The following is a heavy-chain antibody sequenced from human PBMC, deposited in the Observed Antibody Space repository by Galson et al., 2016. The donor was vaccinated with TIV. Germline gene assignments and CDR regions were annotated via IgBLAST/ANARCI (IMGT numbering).Heavy chain of an antibody. CDR1: GFTFSTYW. Sequence: SLRLSCAASGFTFSTYWMNWVRQAPGKGLVWVSRISGYGTRTNYADSVKGRFTISRDNAKNTLYLQMNSLSADDTAVYYCARGALDNDREYYYYYGLEVWGQGTTVTVSS. CDR2: ISGYGTRT. D-gene: IGHD1-1*01. V-gene: IGHV3-74*01. CDR3: ARGALDNDREYYYYYGLEV. J-gene: IGHJ6*02.